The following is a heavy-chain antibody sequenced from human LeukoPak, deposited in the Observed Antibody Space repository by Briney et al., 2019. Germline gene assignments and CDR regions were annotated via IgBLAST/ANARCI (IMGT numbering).Heavy chain of an antibody. V-gene: IGHV3-21*06. CDR3: ARDLGVGGTMTLDY. Sequence: GGSLRLSCAASGFSFRTYSMTWVRQAPGKGLEWVSGISSSSSHIYYSDSVKGRFTISRDNAKNSLYLQLNSLRAEDTAVFYCARDLGVGGTMTLDYWGQGTLVTVSS. CDR2: ISSSSSHI. CDR1: GFSFRTYS. J-gene: IGHJ4*02. D-gene: IGHD1-26*01.